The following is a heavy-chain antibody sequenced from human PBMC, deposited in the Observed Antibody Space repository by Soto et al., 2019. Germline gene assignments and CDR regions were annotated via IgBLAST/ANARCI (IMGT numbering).Heavy chain of an antibody. J-gene: IGHJ4*02. CDR3: ARVLGAPLYYFDY. CDR1: GYSINNVYY. CDR2: IYQSGST. D-gene: IGHD1-26*01. Sequence: SETLSLTCEVSGYSINNVYYWGWIRQPPGKGLEWIGSIYQSGSTYYNPSLRSRATISVDTSKNQFSLKLSSVTAADTAVYYCARVLGAPLYYFDYWGQGILVTV. V-gene: IGHV4-38-2*01.